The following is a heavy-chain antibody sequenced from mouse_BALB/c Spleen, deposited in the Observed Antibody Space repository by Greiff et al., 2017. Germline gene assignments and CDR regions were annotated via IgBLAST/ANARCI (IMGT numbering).Heavy chain of an antibody. CDR3: ARGWYFDV. J-gene: IGHJ1*01. Sequence: EVKLMESGGGLVKPGGSLKLSCAASGFTFSSYAMSWLRQTPEKRLEWVASISSGGSTYYPDSVKGRFTISRDNARNILYLQMSSLRSEDTAMYYCARGWYFDVWGAGTTVTVSS. CDR2: ISSGGST. CDR1: GFTFSSYA. V-gene: IGHV5-6-5*01.